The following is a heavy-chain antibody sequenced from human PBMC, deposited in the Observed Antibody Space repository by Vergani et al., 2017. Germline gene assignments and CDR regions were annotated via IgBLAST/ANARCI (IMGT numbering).Heavy chain of an antibody. J-gene: IGHJ4*02. D-gene: IGHD3-22*01. V-gene: IGHV3-30*03. Sequence: VQLVESGGGLVKPGGSLRLSCAASGFTFSSYGMHWVRQAPGKGLEWVAVISYDGSNKYYADSVKGRFTISRDNSKNTLYLHMNSLRAEDTAVYYCARSKYYYDSSGYRNDYWGQGTLVTVSA. CDR2: ISYDGSNK. CDR3: ARSKYYYDSSGYRNDY. CDR1: GFTFSSYG.